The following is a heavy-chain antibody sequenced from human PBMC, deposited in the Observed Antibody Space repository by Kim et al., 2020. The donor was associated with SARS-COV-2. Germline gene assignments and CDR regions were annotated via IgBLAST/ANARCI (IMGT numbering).Heavy chain of an antibody. V-gene: IGHV3-48*03. CDR2: ISSSGSTI. J-gene: IGHJ6*02. CDR3: ARLTMVRGVTTDYYYYGMDV. CDR1: GFTFSRYE. Sequence: GGSLRLSCAASGFTFSRYEMNWVRQAPGKGLEWVSYISSSGSTIYYADSVKGRFTISRDNAKNSLYLQMNSLRAEDTAVYYCARLTMVRGVTTDYYYYGMDVWGQGTTVTVSS. D-gene: IGHD3-10*01.